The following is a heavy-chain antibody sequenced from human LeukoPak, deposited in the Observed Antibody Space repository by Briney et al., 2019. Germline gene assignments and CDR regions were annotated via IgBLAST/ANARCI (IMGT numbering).Heavy chain of an antibody. CDR2: IRYDGGNQ. CDR1: GFTFSSYG. CDR3: AKDRWNDDYLFDY. J-gene: IGHJ4*02. V-gene: IGHV3-30*02. Sequence: GGSLRLSCAASGFTFSSYGMHWVRQTPGKGLECVAFIRYDGGNQYYTDSVKGRFTISRDNSKNTLYLQMNSLRAEDTAVYYCAKDRWNDDYLFDYWGQGTLVTVSS. D-gene: IGHD1-1*01.